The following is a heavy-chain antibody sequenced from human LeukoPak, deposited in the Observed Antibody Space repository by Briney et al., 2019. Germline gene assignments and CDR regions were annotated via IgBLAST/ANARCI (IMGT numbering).Heavy chain of an antibody. Sequence: SETLSLTCTVSGGSISSYYWSWIRQPPGKGPEWIGYIYYSGSTNYNPSLKSRVTISVDTSKNQFSLKLSSVTAADTAVYYCARDSVGDYYFDYWGQGTLVTVSS. V-gene: IGHV4-59*01. CDR2: IYYSGST. CDR3: ARDSVGDYYFDY. J-gene: IGHJ4*02. D-gene: IGHD2-2*01. CDR1: GGSISSYY.